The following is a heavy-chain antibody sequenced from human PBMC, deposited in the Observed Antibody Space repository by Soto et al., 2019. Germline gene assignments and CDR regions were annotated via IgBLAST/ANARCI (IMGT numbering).Heavy chain of an antibody. J-gene: IGHJ5*02. CDR1: GGTFSSYA. Sequence: QVQLVQSGAEVKKPGSSVKVSCKASGGTFSSYAISWVRQAPGQGLEWMGGIIPIFGTANYAQKFQGRVTITADESTSTAYMELSSLRSEDTAVYYCARAAPGYSSSWTRYNWFDPWGQGTLVTVSS. CDR3: ARAAPGYSSSWTRYNWFDP. V-gene: IGHV1-69*12. CDR2: IIPIFGTA. D-gene: IGHD6-13*01.